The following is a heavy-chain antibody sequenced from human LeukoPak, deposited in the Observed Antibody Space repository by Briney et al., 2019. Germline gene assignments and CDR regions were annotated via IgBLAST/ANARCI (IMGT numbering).Heavy chain of an antibody. V-gene: IGHV1-18*01. D-gene: IGHD3-9*01. J-gene: IGHJ4*02. Sequence: ASVKVSCKASGYTFTSYGISWVRQAPGQGLEWMRWISAYNGNTNYAQKLQGRVTMTTDTSTSTAYMELRSLRSDDTAVYYCARDGQLRYFDWLLLGFDYWGQGTLVTVSS. CDR1: GYTFTSYG. CDR3: ARDGQLRYFDWLLLGFDY. CDR2: ISAYNGNT.